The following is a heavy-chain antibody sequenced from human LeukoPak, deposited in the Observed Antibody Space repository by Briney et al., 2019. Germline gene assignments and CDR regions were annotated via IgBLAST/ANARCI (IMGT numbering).Heavy chain of an antibody. V-gene: IGHV4-4*07. CDR1: GGSISSYY. Sequence: SETLSLTCTVSGGSISSYYWSWIRQPAGKGLEWIGRIYTSGSTNYNPSLKSRVTMSVDTSKNQFSLKLSSVTAADTAVYYCARMSSHCSGGSCYAAFDYWGQGTLVTVSS. CDR3: ARMSSHCSGGSCYAAFDY. J-gene: IGHJ4*02. CDR2: IYTSGST. D-gene: IGHD2-15*01.